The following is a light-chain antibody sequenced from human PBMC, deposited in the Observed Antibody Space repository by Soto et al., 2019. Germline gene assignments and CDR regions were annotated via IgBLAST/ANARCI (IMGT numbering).Light chain of an antibody. V-gene: IGKV1-39*01. Sequence: DIQMTQSPASLSASVGDRVTITCRASQSISSYLNWYRQKPGKAPNLLIYATSTLQSGVPSRFGGSGSGTDFTLTISSLQPEDFAIYYCQQSYSTPWTF. CDR1: QSISSY. CDR3: QQSYSTPWT. CDR2: ATS. J-gene: IGKJ1*01.